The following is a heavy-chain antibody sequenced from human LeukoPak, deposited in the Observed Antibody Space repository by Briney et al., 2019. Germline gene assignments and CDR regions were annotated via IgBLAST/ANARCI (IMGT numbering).Heavy chain of an antibody. CDR1: RSTFNSYA. D-gene: IGHD5-12*01. J-gene: IGHJ4*01. Sequence: GGSLRLSCAASRSTFNSYAMSWVRQAPGKGLEWVSVIGGSNGITFYVGSVKGRFTISRDNSKDTLYLQVNSLRAEDTAVYYCARNENSGWGYFDYWGQGTLVTVSS. V-gene: IGHV3-23*01. CDR2: IGGSNGIT. CDR3: ARNENSGWGYFDY.